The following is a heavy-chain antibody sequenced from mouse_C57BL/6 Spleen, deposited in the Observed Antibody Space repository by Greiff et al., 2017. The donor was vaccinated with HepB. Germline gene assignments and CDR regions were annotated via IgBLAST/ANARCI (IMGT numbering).Heavy chain of an antibody. J-gene: IGHJ4*01. CDR3: ARYDYDVGGN. V-gene: IGHV5-12*01. CDR2: ISNGGGST. Sequence: EVQRVESGGGLVQPGGSLKLSCAASGFTFSDYYMYWVRQTPEKRLEWVAYISNGGGSTYYPDTVKGRFTISRDNAKNTLYLQMSRLKSEDTAMYYCARYDYDVGGNWGQGTSVTVSS. CDR1: GFTFSDYY. D-gene: IGHD2-4*01.